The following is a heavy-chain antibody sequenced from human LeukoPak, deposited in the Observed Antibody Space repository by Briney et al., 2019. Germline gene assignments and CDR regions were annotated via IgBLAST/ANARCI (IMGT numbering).Heavy chain of an antibody. V-gene: IGHV3-30*02. Sequence: GGSLRLSCAASRFTFSSYGMNWVRQAPGKGLEWVAFIRDGSNKYYADSVKGRFTISRDNFKNTLYLQMNSLRVEDTAVYYCAKDWGVYFDYWGQGTLVTVSS. CDR2: IRDGSNK. J-gene: IGHJ4*02. CDR3: AKDWGVYFDY. D-gene: IGHD3-16*01. CDR1: RFTFSSYG.